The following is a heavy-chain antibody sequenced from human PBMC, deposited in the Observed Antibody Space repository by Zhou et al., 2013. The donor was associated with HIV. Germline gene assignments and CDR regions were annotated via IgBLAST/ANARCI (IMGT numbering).Heavy chain of an antibody. CDR3: ATSLTAMVTSWSFGGANWFDP. J-gene: IGHJ5*02. CDR2: IIPIFGRA. D-gene: IGHD5-18*01. CDR1: GGIVISIA. Sequence: QVQLVQSGAEVKKPGSSVTVSCKASGGIVISIAISWVRQAPGQGLEWMGGIIPIFGRANYAQKFRGRVAITTDESTNTAYMELSGLRSEDTGVYYCATSLTAMVTSWSFGGANWFDPWGQGTLVTVSS. V-gene: IGHV1-69*05.